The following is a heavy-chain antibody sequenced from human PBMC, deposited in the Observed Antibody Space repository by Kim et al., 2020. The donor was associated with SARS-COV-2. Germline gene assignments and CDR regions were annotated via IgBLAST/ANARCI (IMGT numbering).Heavy chain of an antibody. J-gene: IGHJ4*02. CDR3: VKDMSGYYRPFDF. V-gene: IGHV3-23*01. D-gene: IGHD3-22*01. Sequence: YTDSVGGRFTISRDNSGDTLYLEMNSLRAEDTAVYYCVKDMSGYYRPFDFWGQGTLVTVSS.